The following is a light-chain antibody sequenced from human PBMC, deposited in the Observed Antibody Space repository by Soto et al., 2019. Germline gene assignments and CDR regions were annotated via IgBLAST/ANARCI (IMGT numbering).Light chain of an antibody. J-gene: IGLJ3*02. Sequence: QSALTQPASVSGSPGQSITISCTGTSSDIGRYDYVSLYQQFPGKAPKLMIYRVINRPSGVSDRFSGSKSGNSASLSISGLQPEDEASYFCGSYTSATTWVFGGGTKLTVL. CDR2: RVI. V-gene: IGLV2-14*03. CDR3: GSYTSATTWV. CDR1: SSDIGRYDY.